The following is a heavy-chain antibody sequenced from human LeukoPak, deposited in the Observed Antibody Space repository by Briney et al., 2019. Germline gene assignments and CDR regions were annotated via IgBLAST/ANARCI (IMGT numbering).Heavy chain of an antibody. D-gene: IGHD5-24*01. CDR3: TRHKGVGRDAHNPYFDY. V-gene: IGHV3-21*01. CDR1: GFTFSSHS. CDR2: SSSTGKYI. Sequence: GGSLRLYCAASGFTFSSHSMNWVRQAPGKGPESVASSSSTGKYINYADSVKGRFNTPRDTAKTSLFLQMNSLRAEDTAVYYCTRHKGVGRDAHNPYFDYWGQGTLVTVSS. J-gene: IGHJ4*02.